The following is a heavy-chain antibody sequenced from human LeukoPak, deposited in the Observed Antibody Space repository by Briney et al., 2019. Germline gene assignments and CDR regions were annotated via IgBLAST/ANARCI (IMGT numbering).Heavy chain of an antibody. CDR3: TRGPATGSFDY. CDR1: GYTFTAYY. J-gene: IGHJ4*02. CDR2: INPNSGGT. Sequence: ASVKVSCKTSGYTFTAYYLHWMRQAPRQGLEWMGWINPNSGGTNYAQQFQDRVTMTRDTSISTVYIELSRLRSDDTAVYYCTRGPATGSFDYWGQGTLVTVSS. D-gene: IGHD6-13*01. V-gene: IGHV1-2*02.